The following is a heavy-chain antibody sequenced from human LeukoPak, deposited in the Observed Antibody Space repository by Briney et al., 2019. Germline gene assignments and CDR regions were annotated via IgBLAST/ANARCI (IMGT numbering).Heavy chain of an antibody. CDR3: ARDFFHYDSSEHY. V-gene: IGHV4-59*01. D-gene: IGHD3-22*01. CDR1: GGSISSYY. CDR2: IYYSGST. J-gene: IGHJ4*02. Sequence: PSETLSLTCTVSGGSISSYYWSWIRQPPGKGLERIGYIYYSGSTNYNPSLKSRVTISVDTSKNQFSLKLSSVTAADTAVYYCARDFFHYDSSEHYWGQGTLVTVSS.